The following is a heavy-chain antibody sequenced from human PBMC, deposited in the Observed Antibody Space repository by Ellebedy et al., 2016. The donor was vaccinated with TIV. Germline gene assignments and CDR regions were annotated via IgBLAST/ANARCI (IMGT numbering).Heavy chain of an antibody. Sequence: MPSETLSLTCTVSGYSISSGYYWGWFRQPPGKGLEWVGSINHRGSTYYNPSLKSRVTMSVYTSENQFSLRLTSVTAADTAVYYYARHSFSNWFDPWGQGTLVTVSS. J-gene: IGHJ5*02. CDR3: ARHSFSNWFDP. D-gene: IGHD3-3*01. CDR2: INHRGST. V-gene: IGHV4-38-2*02. CDR1: GYSISSGYY.